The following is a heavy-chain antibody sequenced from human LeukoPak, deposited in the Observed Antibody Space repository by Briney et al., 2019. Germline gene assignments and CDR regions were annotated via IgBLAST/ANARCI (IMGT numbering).Heavy chain of an antibody. D-gene: IGHD5-24*01. Sequence: SETLSLTCTVSGGSISSGGYYWSWIRQHPGKGLEWIGYIYYSGSTYYNPSLKSRVTISVDTSKNQFSLKLSSVTAADTAVYYCAREEVERTRTIFDYWGQGTLVTVSS. J-gene: IGHJ4*02. CDR3: AREEVERTRTIFDY. V-gene: IGHV4-31*03. CDR1: GGSISSGGYY. CDR2: IYYSGST.